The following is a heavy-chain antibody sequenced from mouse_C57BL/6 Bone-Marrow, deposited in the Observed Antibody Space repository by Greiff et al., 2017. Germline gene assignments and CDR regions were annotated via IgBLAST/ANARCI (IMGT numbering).Heavy chain of an antibody. CDR1: GYTFTSYG. J-gene: IGHJ4*01. Sequence: EVMLVESGAELVRPGSSVKMSCKTSGYTFTSYGITWVKQRPGQGLEWIGYIYIGNGYTKYNEKFKGKATLTSDTSSSTAYMQLSSLTSEDSAIYFCAKEGVYYDYARDYGGQGTSVTVSS. D-gene: IGHD2-4*01. V-gene: IGHV1-58*01. CDR3: AKEGVYYDYARDY. CDR2: IYIGNGYT.